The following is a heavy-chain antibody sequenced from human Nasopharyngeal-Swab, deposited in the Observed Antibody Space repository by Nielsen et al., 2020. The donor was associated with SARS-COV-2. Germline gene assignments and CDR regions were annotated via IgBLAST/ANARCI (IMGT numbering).Heavy chain of an antibody. D-gene: IGHD4-17*01. CDR1: GFTFSSYS. CDR2: ISSSSSYI. V-gene: IGHV3-21*04. J-gene: IGHJ5*02. CDR3: ARDYGDRGWFDP. Sequence: GESLKISCVASGFTFSSYSMNWVRQAPGKGLEWVSSISSSSSYIYYADSVKGRFTISRDNAKNSLYLQMNSLRAEDTAVYYCARDYGDRGWFDPWGQGTLVTVSS.